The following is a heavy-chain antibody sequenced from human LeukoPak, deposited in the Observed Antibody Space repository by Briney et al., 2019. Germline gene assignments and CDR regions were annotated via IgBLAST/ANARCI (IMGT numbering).Heavy chain of an antibody. V-gene: IGHV4-34*01. CDR2: INHSGST. CDR3: ARGAPGY. CDR1: GDSISTYY. J-gene: IGHJ4*02. Sequence: SETPSLTCTVSGDSISTYYWSWIRQPPGKGLEWIGEINHSGSTNYNPSLKSRVTISVDTSKNQFSLKLSSVTAADTAVYYCARGAPGYWGQGTLVTVSS.